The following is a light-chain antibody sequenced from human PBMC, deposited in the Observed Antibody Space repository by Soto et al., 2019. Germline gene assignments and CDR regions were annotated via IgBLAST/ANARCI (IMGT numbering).Light chain of an antibody. CDR2: NTD. V-gene: IGLV8-61*01. Sequence: QTVVTQEPSFSVSPGGTVTLTCGFSSGSVSTSYHPSWYQQTPGQAPHTLIYNTDTRSSGVPDRFSGSILGNKAALTITGAQADDEADYYCVVYMGSGRDVFGTGTKVTVL. CDR3: VVYMGSGRDV. J-gene: IGLJ1*01. CDR1: SGSVSTSYH.